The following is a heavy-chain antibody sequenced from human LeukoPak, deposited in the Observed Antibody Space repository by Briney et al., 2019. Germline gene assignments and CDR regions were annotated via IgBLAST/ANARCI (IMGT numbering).Heavy chain of an antibody. V-gene: IGHV1-69*13. CDR1: GGTFSSYA. Sequence: SVKVSCKASGGTFSSYAISWVRQAPGQGLEWMGGIIPIFGTANYAQKFQGRVTITADESTSTAYMELSSLRSEDTAVYYCARDVGQQLVPCYYYYGMDVWGQGTTVTVSS. J-gene: IGHJ6*02. D-gene: IGHD6-13*01. CDR3: ARDVGQQLVPCYYYYGMDV. CDR2: IIPIFGTA.